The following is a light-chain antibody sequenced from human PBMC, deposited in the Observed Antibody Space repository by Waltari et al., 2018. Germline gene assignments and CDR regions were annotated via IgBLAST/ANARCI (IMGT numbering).Light chain of an antibody. CDR1: QSISNY. CDR2: AAS. Sequence: DIQMTQSPSSLSASVGDRVTITCRASQSISNYLNWYQQKPGKAPKVLIYAASSLGDGVPSRFSGAGSETDFTLTIASLQPEDFATYYCQQTYDNPRTFGQGTRVEIK. CDR3: QQTYDNPRT. V-gene: IGKV1-39*01. J-gene: IGKJ1*01.